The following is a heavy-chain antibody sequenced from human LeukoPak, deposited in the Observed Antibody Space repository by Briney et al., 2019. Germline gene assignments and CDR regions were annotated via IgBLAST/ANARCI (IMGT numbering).Heavy chain of an antibody. CDR2: IYYSGTT. J-gene: IGHJ4*02. D-gene: IGHD6-19*01. Sequence: SATLSLTCTLSAGSITSSSYYWGWIRRPPGNGLEWFGRIYYSGTTHYNPSLKRRVPISVDTSKSQFSLKLSSVTAADTAVYYCARGSSGWVYDYWGQGTLVTVSS. CDR3: ARGSSGWVYDY. V-gene: IGHV4-39*01. CDR1: AGSITSSSYY.